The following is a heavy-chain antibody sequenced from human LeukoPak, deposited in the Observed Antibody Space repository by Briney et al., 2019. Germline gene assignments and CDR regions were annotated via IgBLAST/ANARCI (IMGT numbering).Heavy chain of an antibody. V-gene: IGHV4-34*01. CDR2: INHSGST. J-gene: IGHJ4*02. D-gene: IGHD6-19*01. Sequence: PTETLSLTCAVYGGSFSGYYWSWIRQPPGKGLEWIGEINHSGSTNYNPSLKSRVTISVDTSKNQFSLKLSSVTAADTAVYYCARDGYSSGWYSIPVRSGECYFDYWGQGTLVTVSS. CDR1: GGSFSGYY. CDR3: ARDGYSSGWYSIPVRSGECYFDY.